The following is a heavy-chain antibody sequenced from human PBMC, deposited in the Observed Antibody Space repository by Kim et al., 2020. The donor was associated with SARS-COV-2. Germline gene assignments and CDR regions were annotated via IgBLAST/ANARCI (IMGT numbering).Heavy chain of an antibody. CDR3: ARAIGSSSYYYYGMDV. Sequence: GGSLRLSCAASGFTFSSYWMSWVRQAPGKGLEWVANIKQDGSEKYYVDSVKGRFTISRDNAKNSLYLQMNSLRAEDTAVYYCARAIGSSSYYYYGMDVWGQGTTVTVS. CDR2: IKQDGSEK. D-gene: IGHD6-6*01. CDR1: GFTFSSYW. V-gene: IGHV3-7*01. J-gene: IGHJ6*02.